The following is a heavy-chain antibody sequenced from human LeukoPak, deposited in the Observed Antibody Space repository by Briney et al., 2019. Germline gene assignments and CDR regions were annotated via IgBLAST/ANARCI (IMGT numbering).Heavy chain of an antibody. CDR2: ISYDGSNK. D-gene: IGHD6-13*01. CDR1: GFTFSSYA. Sequence: GRSLRLSCAASGFTFSSYAMHWVRQAPGKGLEWVAVISYDGSNKYYADSVKGRFTISRDNSKNTLYLQMNSLRAEDTAVYYCARALSRIAAAGTSGADCWGQGTLVTVSS. J-gene: IGHJ4*02. V-gene: IGHV3-30*04. CDR3: ARALSRIAAAGTSGADC.